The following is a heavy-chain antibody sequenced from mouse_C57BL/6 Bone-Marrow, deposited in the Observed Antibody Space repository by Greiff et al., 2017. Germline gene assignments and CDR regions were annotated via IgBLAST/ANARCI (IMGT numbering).Heavy chain of an antibody. CDR1: GYTFTSYW. D-gene: IGHD4-1*01. V-gene: IGHV1-55*01. CDR3: AREGNGDLYYYAMDD. CDR2: FYPGSGST. Sequence: QVQLQQPGAELVKPGASVKMSCKASGYTFTSYWITWVKQRPGQGPVWIGDFYPGSGSTNYNEKFKSKATLTVDTSSSTAYMQLSSLTSEDSAVYDCAREGNGDLYYYAMDDWGQGTSVTVSS. J-gene: IGHJ4*01.